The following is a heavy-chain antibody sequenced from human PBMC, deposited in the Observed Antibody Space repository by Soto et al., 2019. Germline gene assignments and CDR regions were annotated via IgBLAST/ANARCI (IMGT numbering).Heavy chain of an antibody. Sequence: QAQLVESGGGVVQPGRSLRLSCAASGFTFSSYGMHWVRQAPGKGLEWVAVIWYDGSNKYYADAVKGRFTISIDNSKNTLYLQMNSLRAEDTAVYYCARSLGYTYWGQGTLVTVSS. CDR1: GFTFSSYG. CDR2: IWYDGSNK. V-gene: IGHV3-33*01. J-gene: IGHJ4*02. CDR3: ARSLGYTY. D-gene: IGHD5-18*01.